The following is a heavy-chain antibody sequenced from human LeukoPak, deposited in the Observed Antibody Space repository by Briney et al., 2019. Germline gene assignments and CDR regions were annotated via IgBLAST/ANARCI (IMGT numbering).Heavy chain of an antibody. CDR1: GGSISSYY. D-gene: IGHD2-21*02. Sequence: SETLSLTCTVSGGSISSYYWNWIRQPAGKGLEWIGRIYTSGSTNYNPSLKSRVTISVDTSKNQFSLKLSSVTAADTAVYYCSRVYCGGDCYQFDPWGQGTLVTVSS. CDR3: SRVYCGGDCYQFDP. J-gene: IGHJ5*02. V-gene: IGHV4-4*07. CDR2: IYTSGST.